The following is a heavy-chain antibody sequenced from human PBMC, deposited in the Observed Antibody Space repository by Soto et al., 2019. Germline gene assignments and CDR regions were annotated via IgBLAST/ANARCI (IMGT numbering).Heavy chain of an antibody. CDR2: IYYSGST. D-gene: IGHD5-12*01. J-gene: IGHJ4*02. V-gene: IGHV4-39*02. Sequence: SETLSLTCTVSGGSISSSSYYWGWIRQPPGKGLEWIGSIYYSGSTYYNPSLKSRVTISVDTSKNQFSLKLSSVTAADTAVYYCAREVSGVVATIFFPYRNHFDYWGQGTLVTVSS. CDR3: AREVSGVVATIFFPYRNHFDY. CDR1: GGSISSSSYY.